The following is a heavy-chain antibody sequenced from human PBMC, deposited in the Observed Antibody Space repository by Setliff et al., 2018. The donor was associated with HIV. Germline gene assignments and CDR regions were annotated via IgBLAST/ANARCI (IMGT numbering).Heavy chain of an antibody. J-gene: IGHJ4*02. CDR3: ARRYHDASGFYNS. CDR1: GDSISTGRYY. D-gene: IGHD1-1*01. V-gene: IGHV4-39*02. Sequence: ASETLSLTCTVSGDSISTGRYYWGWIRQPPGKGLEWIGSVFYSGGSYYTPSLKSRVTISLDTSKNHFSLKLSSVAAADTAVYYCARRYHDASGFYNSWGQGVLVTVSS. CDR2: VFYSGGS.